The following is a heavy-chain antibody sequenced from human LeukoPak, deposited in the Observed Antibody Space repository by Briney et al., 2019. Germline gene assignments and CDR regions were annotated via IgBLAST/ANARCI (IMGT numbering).Heavy chain of an antibody. Sequence: GGSLRLSCAASGFTFSDYYMSWIRQAPGKGLEWVSYISSSGSTIYYADSVKGRFTISRDNAKNSLYLQMNSLRAEDTALYYCAKDKVDTAMVGYYFDYWGQGTLVTVSS. D-gene: IGHD5-18*01. CDR2: ISSSGSTI. CDR1: GFTFSDYY. CDR3: AKDKVDTAMVGYYFDY. J-gene: IGHJ4*02. V-gene: IGHV3-11*01.